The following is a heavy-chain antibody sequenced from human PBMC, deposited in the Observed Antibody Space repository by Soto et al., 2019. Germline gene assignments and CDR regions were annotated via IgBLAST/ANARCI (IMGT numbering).Heavy chain of an antibody. Sequence: EVQLVESGGGLVQPGRSLRLSCAVSGLTFDDSDMHWVRQAPGKGLEWVSGINWNSAGIAYADSVKGRFTISRDNAKSILYLQMNSLRLEETAFYYCAKGGAFRGPDDVDYWGQGTLVTVSS. V-gene: IGHV3-9*01. J-gene: IGHJ4*02. CDR1: GLTFDDSD. CDR2: INWNSAGI. D-gene: IGHD1-1*01. CDR3: AKGGAFRGPDDVDY.